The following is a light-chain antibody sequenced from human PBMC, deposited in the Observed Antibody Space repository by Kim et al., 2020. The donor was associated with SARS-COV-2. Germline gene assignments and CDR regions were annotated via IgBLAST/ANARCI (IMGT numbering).Light chain of an antibody. V-gene: IGKV1-27*01. Sequence: DIQMIQSPSSLSASVGDRVTITCRASQGIRNYLAWYRQEPGKAPKLLIYAASTLQSGVPSRFSGSGSGTDFTLTISSLQPEDVATYFCQKYDNAPWTFGQGTKVDIK. J-gene: IGKJ1*01. CDR3: QKYDNAPWT. CDR2: AAS. CDR1: QGIRNY.